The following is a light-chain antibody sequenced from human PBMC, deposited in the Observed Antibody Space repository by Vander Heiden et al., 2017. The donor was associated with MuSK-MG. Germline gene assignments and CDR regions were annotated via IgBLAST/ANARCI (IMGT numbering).Light chain of an antibody. CDR2: WAS. Sequence: LDLWLGVRATINCKSSQSVLYSSNNKNYLAWYQQKPGQPPKLLIYWASTRESGVPDRFSGSGSGTDFTLTISSLQAEDVAVYYCQQYYSTPITFGQGTRLEIK. CDR3: QQYYSTPIT. V-gene: IGKV4-1*01. J-gene: IGKJ5*01. CDR1: QSVLYSSNNKNY.